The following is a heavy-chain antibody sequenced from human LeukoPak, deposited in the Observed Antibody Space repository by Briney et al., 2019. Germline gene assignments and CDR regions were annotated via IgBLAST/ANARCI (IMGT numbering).Heavy chain of an antibody. CDR2: IYYSGST. D-gene: IGHD2-15*01. CDR1: GGSISSYY. J-gene: IGHJ6*03. Sequence: SETLSLTCTVSGGSISSYYWGWIRQPPGKGLEWIGSIYYSGSTYYNPSLKSRVTISVDTSKNQFSLKLSSVTAADTAVYYCARHSAWSYYYYMDVWGKGTTVTISS. V-gene: IGHV4-39*01. CDR3: ARHSAWSYYYYMDV.